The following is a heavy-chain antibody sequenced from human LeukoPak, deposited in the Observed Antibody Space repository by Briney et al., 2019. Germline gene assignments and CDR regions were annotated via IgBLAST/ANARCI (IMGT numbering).Heavy chain of an antibody. D-gene: IGHD2-15*01. V-gene: IGHV3-30*02. J-gene: IGHJ6*03. CDR3: ANYPLAVGELDYMDV. CDR2: IRYDGSNK. Sequence: PGGSLRLSCAASGFTFSSYGMHWVRQAPGKGLEWVAFIRYDGSNKYYADSVKGRFTISSDNSKNTLYLQMNSLRAEDTAVYYCANYPLAVGELDYMDVWGKGTTVTVSS. CDR1: GFTFSSYG.